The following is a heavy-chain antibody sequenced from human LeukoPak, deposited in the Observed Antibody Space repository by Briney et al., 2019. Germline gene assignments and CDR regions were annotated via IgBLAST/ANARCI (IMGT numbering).Heavy chain of an antibody. CDR1: GFTFSNGW. CDR2: IKTESDGATT. D-gene: IGHD3-3*01. Sequence: AGGSLRLSCAASGFTFSNGWMSWVRQAPRKGLEWVGQIKTESDGATTDYAAPVKGRFTISRDDSKNTLFLQMNSLKTEDTALYYCTWSGLKIESWGQGTLVTVSS. V-gene: IGHV3-15*01. J-gene: IGHJ4*02. CDR3: TWSGLKIES.